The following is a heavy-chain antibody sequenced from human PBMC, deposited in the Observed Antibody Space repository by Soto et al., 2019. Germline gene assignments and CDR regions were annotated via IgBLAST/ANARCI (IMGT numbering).Heavy chain of an antibody. CDR2: INAGNGNT. Sequence: GASVKVSCKASGYTFTSYAMHWVRQAPGQRLEWMGWINAGNGNTKYSQKFQGRVTITRDTSASTAYMELSSLRSEDTAVYYCARESSSWYVSGMDVWGQGTTVTVSS. V-gene: IGHV1-3*01. J-gene: IGHJ6*02. D-gene: IGHD6-13*01. CDR3: ARESSSWYVSGMDV. CDR1: GYTFTSYA.